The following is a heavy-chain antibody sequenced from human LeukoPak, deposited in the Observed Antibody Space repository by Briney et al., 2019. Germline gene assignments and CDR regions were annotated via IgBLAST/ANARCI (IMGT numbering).Heavy chain of an antibody. CDR1: VTSITSYY. V-gene: IGHV4-59*08. Sequence: PSETLSLTCTVSVTSITSYYRNWIRQAPGQGPEWIGYGHYSGNTKYNPPLKSRVTISVDTSKNQFSLRLSSVTAADTAVYFCAKWASDNRAFDLWGQGTLVTVSS. CDR2: GHYSGNT. J-gene: IGHJ4*02. CDR3: AKWASDNRAFDL. D-gene: IGHD2-8*01.